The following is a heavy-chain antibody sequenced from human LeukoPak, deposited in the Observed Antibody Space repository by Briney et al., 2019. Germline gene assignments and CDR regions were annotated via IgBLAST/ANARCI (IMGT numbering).Heavy chain of an antibody. D-gene: IGHD3-10*01. J-gene: IGHJ6*02. CDR3: AIPPLSGTGSSRPLAEMDI. CDR2: IIPIFGTA. Sequence: ASVKVSCKASGGTFSSYAISWVRQAPGQGLEWMGGIIPIFGTANCAQKFQGRVTITADESTSTAYMELSSLRAEDTAVYYCAIPPLSGTGSSRPLAEMDIWGQGTTVTVSS. CDR1: GGTFSSYA. V-gene: IGHV1-69*13.